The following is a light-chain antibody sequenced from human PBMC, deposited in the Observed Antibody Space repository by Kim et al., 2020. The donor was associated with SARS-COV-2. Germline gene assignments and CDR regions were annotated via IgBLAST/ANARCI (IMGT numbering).Light chain of an antibody. J-gene: IGKJ2*01. CDR3: MQGTHWPYT. CDR2: KVS. CDR1: QSVVHSSGNTY. Sequence: DVVLTQSPLSLPVTLGQPASISCRSSQSVVHSSGNTYLNWFQQRPGQSPRRLIYKVSNQDSGVPDRFSGSGSGPDFTLKISRVEAEDVAVYYCMQGTHWPYTFGQGTKLEIK. V-gene: IGKV2-30*02.